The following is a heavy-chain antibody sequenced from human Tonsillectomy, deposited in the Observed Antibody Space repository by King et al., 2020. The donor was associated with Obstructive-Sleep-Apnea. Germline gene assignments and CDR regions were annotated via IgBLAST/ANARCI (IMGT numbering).Heavy chain of an antibody. CDR3: ARDYSRYCSSTSCYSDYGMDV. J-gene: IGHJ6*02. V-gene: IGHV3-21*01. Sequence: VQLVESGGGPVKPGGSLRLTCAASGFTFSSYSMNWVRQAPGKGLEWVSSISSSSSYIYYADSVKGRFTISRDNAKNSLYLQMNSLRAEDTAVYYCARDYSRYCSSTSCYSDYGMDVWGQGTTVTVSS. CDR2: ISSSSSYI. D-gene: IGHD2-2*01. CDR1: GFTFSSYS.